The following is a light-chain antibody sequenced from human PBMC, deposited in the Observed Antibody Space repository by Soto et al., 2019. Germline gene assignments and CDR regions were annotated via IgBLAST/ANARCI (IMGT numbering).Light chain of an antibody. V-gene: IGKV3-15*01. CDR3: QDYSDWPTWT. CDR1: QTISPN. J-gene: IGKJ1*01. CDR2: GAS. Sequence: EVVMTQSPATLSASHGERATLSCRASQTISPNLAWYQQKPGQAPRLLIYGASTRAAGIPARFSGSGSGTEFTLIISSLQSEDFAVYYCQDYSDWPTWTFGQGTKVDNK.